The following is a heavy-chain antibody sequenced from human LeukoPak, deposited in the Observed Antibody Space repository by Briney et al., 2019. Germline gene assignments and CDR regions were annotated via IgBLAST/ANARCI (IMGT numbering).Heavy chain of an antibody. CDR2: MSPNSGDT. Sequence: ASVKVSCKASGYTFTSHDINWVRQATGQGLEWMGWMSPNSGDTGYTQKFQGRITMTSDSSISTAYMELSSLRSEDTAIYYCVRTPPNWGFDYWGQGTLVTVSS. J-gene: IGHJ4*02. D-gene: IGHD7-27*01. CDR3: VRTPPNWGFDY. CDR1: GYTFTSHD. V-gene: IGHV1-8*01.